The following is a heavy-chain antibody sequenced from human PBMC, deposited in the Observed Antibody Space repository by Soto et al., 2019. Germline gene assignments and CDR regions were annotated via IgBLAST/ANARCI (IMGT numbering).Heavy chain of an antibody. CDR2: IWYDGSNK. J-gene: IGHJ4*02. V-gene: IGHV3-33*01. CDR1: GFTFSSYG. Sequence: QVQLVESGGGVVQPGRSLRLSFAASGFTFSSYGMHWVRQAPGKGLEWVAVIWYDGSNKYYADSVKGRFTISRDNSKNTLYLQMNSLRAEDTAVYYCARDSFGGDFDYWGQGTLVTVSS. D-gene: IGHD3-10*01. CDR3: ARDSFGGDFDY.